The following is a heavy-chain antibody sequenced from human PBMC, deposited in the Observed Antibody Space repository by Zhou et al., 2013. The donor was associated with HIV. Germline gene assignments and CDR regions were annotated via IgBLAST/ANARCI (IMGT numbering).Heavy chain of an antibody. J-gene: IGHJ4*02. Sequence: QVQLIQSGTEVKKPGASVKVSCKPSGYIFNQYDIHWLRQAPGQRPEWMGVGRTPTNGDDSVFREVPWARVTMKKDTYTGPAYMELKSLTSADTALYYCARGPSGVESYFDYWGQGTLVFVSS. D-gene: IGHD1-26*01. CDR3: ARGPSGVESYFDY. V-gene: IGHV1-18*01. CDR2: RTPTNGDD. CDR1: GYIFNQYD.